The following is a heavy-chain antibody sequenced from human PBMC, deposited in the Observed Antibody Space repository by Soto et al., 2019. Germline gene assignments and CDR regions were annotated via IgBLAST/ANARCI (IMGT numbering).Heavy chain of an antibody. CDR2: IYHSGGT. J-gene: IGHJ6*02. D-gene: IGHD3-10*01. CDR3: ARDKWFGGDYYYGMDV. CDR1: GGSISSSNW. V-gene: IGHV4-4*02. Sequence: ASETLSLTCAVSGGSISSSNWWSWVRQPPGKGLEWIGEIYHSGGTNYNPSLKSRVTISVDKSKNQFSLKLSSVTAADTAVYYCARDKWFGGDYYYGMDVWGQGTTVTVSS.